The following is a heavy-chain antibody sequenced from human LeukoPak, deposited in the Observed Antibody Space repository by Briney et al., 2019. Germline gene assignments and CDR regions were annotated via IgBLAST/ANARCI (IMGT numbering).Heavy chain of an antibody. Sequence: SVKVSCKASGGIFSSYAISWVRQAPGQGLEWMGGIIPIFGTANYAQKFQGRVTITSDESTSTAYMELSSLRSEDTAVYYCASGGPYCSGGSCLGYWGQGTLVTVSS. D-gene: IGHD2-15*01. J-gene: IGHJ4*02. CDR2: IIPIFGTA. V-gene: IGHV1-69*13. CDR1: GGIFSSYA. CDR3: ASGGPYCSGGSCLGY.